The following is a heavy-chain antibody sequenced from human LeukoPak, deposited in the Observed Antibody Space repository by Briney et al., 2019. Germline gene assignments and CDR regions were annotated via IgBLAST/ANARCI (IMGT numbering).Heavy chain of an antibody. CDR3: AKAQTIAVAGKGFDY. CDR2: XSWNSGSI. V-gene: IGHV3-9*01. J-gene: IGHJ4*02. D-gene: IGHD6-19*01. Sequence: GRSLRLSCAASGFTFDDYAMHWVRQAPGKGLEXXXXXSWNSGSIGYADSVKGRFTISRDNAKNSLYLQMNSLRAEDTALYYCAKAQTIAVAGKGFDYWGQGTLVTVSS. CDR1: GFTFDDYA.